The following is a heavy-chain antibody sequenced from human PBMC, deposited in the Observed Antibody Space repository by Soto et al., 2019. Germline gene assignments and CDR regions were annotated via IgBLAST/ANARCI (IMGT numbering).Heavy chain of an antibody. CDR3: ARDFRAGIFGGGWFDP. CDR1: GGTFSSYA. J-gene: IGHJ5*02. Sequence: QVQLVQSGAEVKKPGSSVKVSCKASGGTFSSYAISWVRQAPGQGLEWMGGIITIFGTANYAQKFQGRVTITADESTSTAYMELSSLRSEDTAVYYCARDFRAGIFGGGWFDPWGQGTLVTVSS. CDR2: IITIFGTA. V-gene: IGHV1-69*12. D-gene: IGHD3-3*01.